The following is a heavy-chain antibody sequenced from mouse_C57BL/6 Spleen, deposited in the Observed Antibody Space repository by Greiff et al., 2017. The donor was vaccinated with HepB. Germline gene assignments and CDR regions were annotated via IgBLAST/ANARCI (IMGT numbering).Heavy chain of an antibody. V-gene: IGHV14-2*01. CDR1: GFNIKDYY. CDR2: IDPEDGET. J-gene: IGHJ4*01. D-gene: IGHD1-1*01. Sequence: DVKLQESGAELVKPGASVKLSCTASGFNIKDYYMHWVKQRTEQGLEWIGRIDPEDGETKYAPKFQGKATITADTSSNTAYLQLSSLTSEDPAVYYCAISPYYYGSSYAMDYWGQGTSVTVSS. CDR3: AISPYYYGSSYAMDY.